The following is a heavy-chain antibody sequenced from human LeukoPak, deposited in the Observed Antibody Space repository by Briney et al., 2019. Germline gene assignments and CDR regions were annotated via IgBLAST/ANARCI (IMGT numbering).Heavy chain of an antibody. D-gene: IGHD2-2*01. Sequence: ASVKVSCKASGYTFTGYYVHWVRQAPGQGLEWMGWINPNSGGTNFAQKFQGRVTMTRDTSISTAYMELSRLRSDDTAVYYCARLSVRDCSSTSCYGFGYWGQGTLVTVSS. J-gene: IGHJ4*02. CDR2: INPNSGGT. CDR3: ARLSVRDCSSTSCYGFGY. V-gene: IGHV1-2*02. CDR1: GYTFTGYY.